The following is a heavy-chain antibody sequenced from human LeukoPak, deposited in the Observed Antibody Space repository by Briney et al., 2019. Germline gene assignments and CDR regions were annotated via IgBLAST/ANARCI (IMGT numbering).Heavy chain of an antibody. CDR2: ISPSGDKT. CDR1: GYTFTNNW. J-gene: IGHJ6*03. V-gene: IGHV1-46*01. D-gene: IGHD4-23*01. CDR3: ARGRRKGGNPYYYYYYMDV. Sequence: GASVKVSCKAFGYTFTNNWMHWVRQAPGQGLEWLGLISPSGDKTWNAQKFQGRVTMTRDMSTSTDYLELSSLRSEDTAVYYCARGRRKGGNPYYYYYYMDVWGKGTTVTVSS.